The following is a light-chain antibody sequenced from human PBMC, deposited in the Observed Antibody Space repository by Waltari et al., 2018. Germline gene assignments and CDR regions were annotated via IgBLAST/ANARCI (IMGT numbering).Light chain of an antibody. CDR2: SNN. CDR1: SSNIGSNT. CDR3: AAWDDSRNGPG. V-gene: IGLV1-44*01. J-gene: IGLJ3*02. Sequence: QSVLTQPPSASGTPGQRVTISCSGSSSNIGSNTVNWYQQLPGTAPKLLIYSNNPRPSGVHVRFSCSKYGTSASLAIIGLQSEDEADYYCAAWDDSRNGPGFGGGTKLTVL.